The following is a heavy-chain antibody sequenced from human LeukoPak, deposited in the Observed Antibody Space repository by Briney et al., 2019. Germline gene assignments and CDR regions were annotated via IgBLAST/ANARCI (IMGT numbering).Heavy chain of an antibody. Sequence: GGSLRLSCAASGFTFRNYWMHWVRQAPGKGLVWVPRVNGDGGLTHYADSVKGRFTISRDNAKNMLCLQMHSLRAEDTALYFCVRDGDDYNFDYWGQGSLVTVSS. J-gene: IGHJ4*02. V-gene: IGHV3-74*01. D-gene: IGHD5-24*01. CDR2: VNGDGGLT. CDR3: VRDGDDYNFDY. CDR1: GFTFRNYW.